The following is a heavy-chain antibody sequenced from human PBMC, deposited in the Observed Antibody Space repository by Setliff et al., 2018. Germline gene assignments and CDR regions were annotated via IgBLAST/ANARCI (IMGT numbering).Heavy chain of an antibody. CDR2: VYYTGDT. CDR1: GCSISSYY. Sequence: ETLSLTCTVSGCSISSYYWSWIRQPPGKELEWMAYVYYTGDTYYNPSLKSRISISIDTSKNQFSLNLISVTAADTAVYYCAGSQGSGGYYSNSPYYFHYWGQGTLVTVSS. D-gene: IGHD3-10*01. V-gene: IGHV4-59*03. CDR3: AGSQGSGGYYSNSPYYFHY. J-gene: IGHJ4*02.